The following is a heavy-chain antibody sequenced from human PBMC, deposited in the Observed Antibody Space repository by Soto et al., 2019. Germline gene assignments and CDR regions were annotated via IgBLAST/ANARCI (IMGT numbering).Heavy chain of an antibody. J-gene: IGHJ4*02. CDR1: GGTFSSYT. CDR3: ARGEKTYGVVGY. CDR2: IIPILGIA. D-gene: IGHD1-26*01. V-gene: IGHV1-69*02. Sequence: QVQLVQSGAEVKKPGSSVKVSCKASGGTFSSYTISWVRQAPGQGLEWMGRIIPILGIANYAQKFQGRVTITADKPTSTAYMGLSRLRSEDTAVYYCARGEKTYGVVGYWGQGTLVTVSS.